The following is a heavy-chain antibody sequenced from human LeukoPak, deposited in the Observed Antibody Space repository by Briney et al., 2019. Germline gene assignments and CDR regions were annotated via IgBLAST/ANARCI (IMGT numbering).Heavy chain of an antibody. D-gene: IGHD3-10*01. V-gene: IGHV3-21*01. J-gene: IGHJ6*03. CDR1: GFTFSSYS. Sequence: GGSLRLSCAASGFTFSSYSMNWVRQAPGKGLEWVSSISSSSSYIYYADSVKGRFTISRDNAKNSLYLQMNSLRAEDTAVYYCARARITMVRGYYYYYMDVWGKGTTVTISS. CDR3: ARARITMVRGYYYYYMDV. CDR2: ISSSSSYI.